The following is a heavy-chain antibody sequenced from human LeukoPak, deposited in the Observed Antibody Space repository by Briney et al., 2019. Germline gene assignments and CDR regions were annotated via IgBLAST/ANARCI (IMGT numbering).Heavy chain of an antibody. V-gene: IGHV4-59*05. J-gene: IGHJ2*01. CDR1: GGSISSYY. Sequence: SETLSLTCTVSGGSISSYYWSWIRQPPGKGLEWIGSIYYSGSTFYNPSLKSRVTISVDTSKNQFSLRLSSVTAADTTVYYCATAAAATRSLTWYFDLWGRGTLVTVSS. D-gene: IGHD6-13*01. CDR3: ATAAAATRSLTWYFDL. CDR2: IYYSGST.